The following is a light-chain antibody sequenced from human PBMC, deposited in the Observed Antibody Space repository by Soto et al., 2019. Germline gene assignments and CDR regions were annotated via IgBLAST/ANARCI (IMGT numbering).Light chain of an antibody. CDR1: SSDVGSNNL. V-gene: IGLV2-23*01. CDR2: EGT. J-gene: IGLJ1*01. CDR3: CSYAGSRHYV. Sequence: QSALTQPASVSGSPGQSITISCTGTSSDVGSNNLVSWYQQHPGKAPKFMIYEGTKRPSGVSNRFSGSKSGNTASLTISGLQAEDEADYYCCSYAGSRHYVFGTGTKVTVL.